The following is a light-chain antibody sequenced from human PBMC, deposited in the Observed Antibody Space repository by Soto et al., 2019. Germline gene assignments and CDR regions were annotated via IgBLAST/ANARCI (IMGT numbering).Light chain of an antibody. CDR2: DVN. J-gene: IGLJ1*01. CDR3: SSYTSSSTDV. V-gene: IGLV2-14*01. CDR1: SSDVGGYNY. Sequence: QSALTQPASVSGSPGQSITISCTGTSSDVGGYNYVSWYQQHPGKAPKLMIYDVNNRPSGVSNRFSGSKSGNTASLTISGLQAEDEADYYCSSYTSSSTDVFGPGTKVTVL.